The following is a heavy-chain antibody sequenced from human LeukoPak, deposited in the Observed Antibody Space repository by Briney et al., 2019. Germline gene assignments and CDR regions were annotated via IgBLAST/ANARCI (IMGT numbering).Heavy chain of an antibody. CDR2: ISTSGST. J-gene: IGHJ4*02. CDR1: GGSISSGNYY. V-gene: IGHV4-61*02. D-gene: IGHD3-22*01. CDR3: ARGDDSSGQGY. Sequence: PSETLSLTCTVAGGSISSGNYYWTFIRQPPGEGLEWIGRISTSGSTNYNPSLKSRVTMSVDTSKNQFSLKLSSVTAADTAVYYCARGDDSSGQGYWGQGTLVTVSS.